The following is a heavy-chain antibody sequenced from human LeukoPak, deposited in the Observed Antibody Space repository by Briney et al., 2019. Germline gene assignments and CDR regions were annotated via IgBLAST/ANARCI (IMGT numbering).Heavy chain of an antibody. V-gene: IGHV3-53*01. CDR3: TRDQMNY. CDR2: IFSNGDT. Sequence: GGSLRLSCTASEFNVSRNYMLWVRQDPGKGLEWVSLIFSNGDTHYADSVKGRFTISRDTSKNTVSLQMNSLRVEDTAMYYCTRDQMNYWGQGTLVSVSS. CDR1: EFNVSRNY. J-gene: IGHJ4*02. D-gene: IGHD5-24*01.